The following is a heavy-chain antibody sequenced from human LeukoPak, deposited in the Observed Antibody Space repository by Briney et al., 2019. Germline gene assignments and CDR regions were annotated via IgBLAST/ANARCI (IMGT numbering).Heavy chain of an antibody. D-gene: IGHD1-7*01. CDR1: GYTFTSYD. Sequence: WASVKVSCKASGYTFTSYDINWVRQATGQGLEWMGWMNPNSGNTGYAQKFQGRVTITRNTSISTAYMELSSLRSEDTAVYYCARSYNWNYGDFDYWGQGTLVTVSS. CDR2: MNPNSGNT. V-gene: IGHV1-8*03. J-gene: IGHJ4*02. CDR3: ARSYNWNYGDFDY.